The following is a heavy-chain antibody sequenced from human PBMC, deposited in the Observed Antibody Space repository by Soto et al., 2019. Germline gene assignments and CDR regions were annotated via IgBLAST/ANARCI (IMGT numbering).Heavy chain of an antibody. Sequence: SETLCLTCTVSGGSVSSGSYYWSWIRQPPGKGLEWIGYIYYSGSTNYNPSLKSRVTISVDTSKNQFSLKLSSVTAADTAVYYCARFGVARLSFDYWGQGTLVTVSS. D-gene: IGHD3-3*01. V-gene: IGHV4-61*01. CDR3: ARFGVARLSFDY. CDR2: IYYSGST. CDR1: GGSVSSGSYY. J-gene: IGHJ4*02.